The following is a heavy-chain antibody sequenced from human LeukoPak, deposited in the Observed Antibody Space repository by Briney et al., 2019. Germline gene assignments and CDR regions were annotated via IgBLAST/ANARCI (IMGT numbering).Heavy chain of an antibody. CDR1: GYSFASYW. CDR3: ARGDYGDFRVFYTLFAY. Sequence: GESLKISCKGSGYSFASYWIAWVRQMPGKGLEWMGNIYPGDSDTRYSPSFQGQVTISADKSISTAYLQWSSLQASDTAMYYCARGDYGDFRVFYTLFAYWGQGTLVTVSS. D-gene: IGHD4-17*01. J-gene: IGHJ4*02. CDR2: IYPGDSDT. V-gene: IGHV5-51*01.